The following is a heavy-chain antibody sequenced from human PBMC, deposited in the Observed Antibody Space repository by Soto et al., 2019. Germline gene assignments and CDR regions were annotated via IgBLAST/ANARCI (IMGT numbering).Heavy chain of an antibody. Sequence: SETLSLTCAVSGGSISSGGYSWSWIRQPPGKDLEWIGYIYHSGSTYYNPSLKSRVTISVDRSKNQFSLKLSSVTAADTAVYYCARSTRGDNYYDSSGYPRASLSYAFDIWGQGTMVTVSS. D-gene: IGHD3-22*01. V-gene: IGHV4-30-2*01. CDR3: ARSTRGDNYYDSSGYPRASLSYAFDI. CDR1: GGSISSGGYS. CDR2: IYHSGST. J-gene: IGHJ3*02.